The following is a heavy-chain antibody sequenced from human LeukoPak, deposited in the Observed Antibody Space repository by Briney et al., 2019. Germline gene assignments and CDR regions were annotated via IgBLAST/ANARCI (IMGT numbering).Heavy chain of an antibody. V-gene: IGHV3-49*04. D-gene: IGHD6-19*01. CDR2: IRSEAYGGTT. CDR1: GFTFGDYA. J-gene: IGHJ4*02. CDR3: TRARGSGWSGGY. Sequence: GGSLRLSCTASGFTFGDYAMSWVRQAPGKGLEWVGFIRSEAYGGTTEYAASVKGRFTISRDDSNSIAYLQMNSLKTEDTAVYYCTRARGSGWSGGYWGQGTLVTVSS.